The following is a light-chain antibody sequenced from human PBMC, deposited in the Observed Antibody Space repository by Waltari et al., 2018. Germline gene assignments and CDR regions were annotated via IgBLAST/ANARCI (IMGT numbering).Light chain of an antibody. V-gene: IGLV2-14*03. J-gene: IGLJ2*01. CDR2: YAT. CDR3: NSYTTSGTVV. CDR1: SSDVGTYKF. Sequence: QSALTQPASVSGSPGQSITTSCTGTSSDVGTYKFVSWYHQHPGKVPKLIIYYATDRPSGVSSLFSGSKSGNTASLTISGLQAEDEGDYYCNSYTTSGTVVFGGGTKLTVL.